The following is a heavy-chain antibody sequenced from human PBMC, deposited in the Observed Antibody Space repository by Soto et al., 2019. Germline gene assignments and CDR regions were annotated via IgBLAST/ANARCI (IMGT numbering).Heavy chain of an antibody. CDR3: AKDSDWLLGNWFDP. D-gene: IGHD3-9*01. Sequence: EVQLLESGGGLVQPGGSLRLSCAASGFTFSSYAMSWVRQAPGKGLVWVSAISGSGGSIYYADSVKGRFTSSRDNSKNTLYLQMNSLRAEDTAVYYCAKDSDWLLGNWFDPWGQGTLVTVSS. CDR1: GFTFSSYA. V-gene: IGHV3-23*01. J-gene: IGHJ5*02. CDR2: ISGSGGSI.